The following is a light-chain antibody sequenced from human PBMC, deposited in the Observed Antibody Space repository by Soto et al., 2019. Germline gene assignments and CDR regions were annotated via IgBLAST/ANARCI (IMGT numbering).Light chain of an antibody. CDR1: QGISND. V-gene: IGKV1-27*01. CDR2: AAS. J-gene: IGKJ3*01. CDR3: QKYSSVPFT. Sequence: DIQMTQSPSSLSASVGDRVTITCRASQGISNDVAWYQQNPGKVPKLLIYAASTLQSGVPSRFSGSGSGTDFTLTITSLQPEDVGTYYCQKYSSVPFTFGPGTKVEIK.